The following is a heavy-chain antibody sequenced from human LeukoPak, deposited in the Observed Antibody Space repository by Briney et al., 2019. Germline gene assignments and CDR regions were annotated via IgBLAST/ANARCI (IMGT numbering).Heavy chain of an antibody. Sequence: GGSLRLSCAASGFTFSSYSMNWVRQAPGKGLEWVAFIAYDGSNEYYVDFAKGRFTISRDNSKNTLFLQMNSLRTEDTAVYYCYAQAGSWGQGTLVTVSS. CDR3: YAQAGS. J-gene: IGHJ4*02. CDR1: GFTFSSYS. D-gene: IGHD2-2*01. V-gene: IGHV3-30*03. CDR2: IAYDGSNE.